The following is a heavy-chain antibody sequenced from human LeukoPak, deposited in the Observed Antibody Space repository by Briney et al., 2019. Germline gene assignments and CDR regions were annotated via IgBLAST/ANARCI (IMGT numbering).Heavy chain of an antibody. V-gene: IGHV1-8*03. Sequence: ASVRVSCKASGYTFISHNINWLRQATGQGLEWMGWVNPRSGDAGYLQKFQGRLTIDTAYMDLSGLSSEDTAVYYCARGVPLGYCTYGVCYPPYYFDYWGQGTLVTASS. CDR2: VNPRSGDA. D-gene: IGHD2-8*01. CDR1: GYTFISHN. CDR3: ARGVPLGYCTYGVCYPPYYFDY. J-gene: IGHJ4*02.